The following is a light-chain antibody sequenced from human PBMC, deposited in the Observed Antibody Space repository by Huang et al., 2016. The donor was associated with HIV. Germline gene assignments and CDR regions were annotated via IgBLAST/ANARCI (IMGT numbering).Light chain of an antibody. V-gene: IGKV1-5*01. CDR3: QHYDDSPYT. CDR2: YAS. Sequence: DVHMTQSPSTLSASVGDRVTITCRASQNIGNYLAWYQQKPGKPPNLLIYYASNVEGGVPSTFSGSGSGTEFTLTITSLQPDNFATYYCQHYDDSPYTFGQGTKLEIK. J-gene: IGKJ2*01. CDR1: QNIGNY.